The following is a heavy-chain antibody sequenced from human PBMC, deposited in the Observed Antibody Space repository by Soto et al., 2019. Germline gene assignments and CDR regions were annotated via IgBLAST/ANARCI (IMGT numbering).Heavy chain of an antibody. Sequence: QVQLVQSGGGVVQPGGSLRLSCEATGFTFRSHGMHWVRQAPGKGLEWVAVIWYDGSNKYYAESVKGRLTISRDNSKNTLYLQRNSLSVEDTAVYYCARWGDSQRLDSWGQGTVVAVSS. CDR3: ARWGDSQRLDS. CDR1: GFTFRSHG. V-gene: IGHV3-33*01. CDR2: IWYDGSNK. J-gene: IGHJ4*02. D-gene: IGHD3-16*01.